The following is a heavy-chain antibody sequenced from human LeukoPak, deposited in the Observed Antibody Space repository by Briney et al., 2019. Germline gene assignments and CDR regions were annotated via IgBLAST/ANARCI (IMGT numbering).Heavy chain of an antibody. CDR2: GIPIFGTA. J-gene: IGHJ4*02. CDR1: GVTFSRKA. Sequence: TVNLSCAVSGVTFSRKAITWARQATGQGLDWMGWGIPIFGTANYAQKFQSRVTITTDESTSTAYMELSSLRSEDTAVYYCARESDTAMVRPFDYWGQGTLVTVSS. CDR3: ARESDTAMVRPFDY. D-gene: IGHD5-18*01. V-gene: IGHV1-69*05.